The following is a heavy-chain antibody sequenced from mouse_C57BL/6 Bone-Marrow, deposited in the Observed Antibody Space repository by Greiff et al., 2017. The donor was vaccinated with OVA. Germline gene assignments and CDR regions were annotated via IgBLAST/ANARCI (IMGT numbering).Heavy chain of an antibody. D-gene: IGHD2-1*01. CDR2: IWRGGST. CDR1: GFSLTSYG. CDR3: ATPYGNYAMDY. J-gene: IGHJ4*01. Sequence: VKLMESGPGLVQPSQRLSITCTVSGFSLTSYGVHWVRQSPGKGLEWLGVIWRGGSTDYNAAFMSRLSITKDNSKSQVFFKMNSLQADDTAIYYCATPYGNYAMDYWGQGTSVTVSS. V-gene: IGHV2-5*01.